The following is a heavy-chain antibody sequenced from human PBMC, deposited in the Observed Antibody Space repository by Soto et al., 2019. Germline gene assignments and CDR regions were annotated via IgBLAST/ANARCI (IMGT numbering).Heavy chain of an antibody. J-gene: IGHJ4*02. V-gene: IGHV3-66*01. Sequence: VPLVESGGDLVQPGGSLRLSCAASGITVSNNYMSWVRQAPGKGLEWVSVSGGSTYYADSVKGRFTISRDNSKNTVYLQMNSLRTEDTAVYYCARMYDWGQGTLVTVSS. CDR1: GITVSNNY. D-gene: IGHD2-8*01. CDR3: ARMYD. CDR2: SGGST.